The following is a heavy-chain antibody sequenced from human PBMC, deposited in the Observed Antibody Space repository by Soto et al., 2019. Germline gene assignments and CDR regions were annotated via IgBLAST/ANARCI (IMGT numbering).Heavy chain of an antibody. V-gene: IGHV4-4*02. D-gene: IGHD3-22*01. CDR1: GNSISTTNW. CDR3: ARDVGYHYDGSPSGQFDF. J-gene: IGHJ4*02. Sequence: SETLSLTCVVSGNSISTTNWWSFLRQSPGKGLEWIGEIYHSGSTNYNPSLKSRVTISVDKSKNQFSLKLSSVTAADTAVYYCARDVGYHYDGSPSGQFDFWGQGTRVTVSS. CDR2: IYHSGST.